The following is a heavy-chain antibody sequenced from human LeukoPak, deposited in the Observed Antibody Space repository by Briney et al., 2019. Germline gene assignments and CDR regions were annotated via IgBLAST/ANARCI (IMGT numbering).Heavy chain of an antibody. J-gene: IGHJ3*01. V-gene: IGHV3-15*01. CDR3: AHGLWPYDAFDV. D-gene: IGHD3-10*01. CDR2: IKSKSDGGTT. Sequence: GGSLRLSCAASGSTFTNAWLNWVRQAPGKGLEWVGRIKSKSDGGTTDYAAPVKGRFTIPRDDPKITLYMTMNSLKTEDTAVFYCAHGLWPYDAFDVWGQGTMVTVSS. CDR1: GSTFTNAW.